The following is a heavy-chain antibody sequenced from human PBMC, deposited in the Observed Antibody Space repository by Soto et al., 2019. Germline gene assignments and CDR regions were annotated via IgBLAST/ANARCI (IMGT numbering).Heavy chain of an antibody. J-gene: IGHJ6*02. Sequence: ETLSLTCAVSGGSFSGYYWSWIRQPPGKRLEWIGYIYYSGSTCYYPSLKSRVTISVDTSKNQFSLKLSSVTAADTAVYYCARQGGSPVPEYYGMDVWGQGTTVTVSS. D-gene: IGHD3-16*01. CDR2: IYYSGST. CDR1: GGSFSGYY. CDR3: ARQGGSPVPEYYGMDV. V-gene: IGHV4-59*04.